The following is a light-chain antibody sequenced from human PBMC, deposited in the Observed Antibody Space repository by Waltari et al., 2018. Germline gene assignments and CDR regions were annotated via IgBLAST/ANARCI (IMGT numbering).Light chain of an antibody. Sequence: SHELTQSPSVSVSPGQTARITCSGDALPTKYIYWYQQKSGQAPVMLIYEDNKRPSGIPERFSGSSSGTLATLTVSGAVVEDEGDYYCYSTDSSSFPLFGGGTRLTVL. CDR3: YSTDSSSFPL. J-gene: IGLJ3*02. V-gene: IGLV3-10*01. CDR2: EDN. CDR1: ALPTKY.